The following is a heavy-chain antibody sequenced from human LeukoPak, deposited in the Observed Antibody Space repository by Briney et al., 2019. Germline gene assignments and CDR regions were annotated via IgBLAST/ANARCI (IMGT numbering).Heavy chain of an antibody. CDR1: GFTFSSSW. V-gene: IGHV3-74*01. Sequence: GGSLRLSCAASGFTFSSSWMHWVRHPPGKGLVWVSRINSDGSDTNYADSVKGRFTISRDNAKNTLYLQMNSLRDEDTAVYYCARDLPRAGYWGQGTLVTVSS. D-gene: IGHD3-10*01. CDR3: ARDLPRAGY. CDR2: INSDGSDT. J-gene: IGHJ4*02.